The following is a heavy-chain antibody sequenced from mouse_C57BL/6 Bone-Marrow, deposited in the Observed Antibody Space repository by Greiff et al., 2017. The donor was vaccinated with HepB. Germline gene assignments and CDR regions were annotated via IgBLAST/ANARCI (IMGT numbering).Heavy chain of an antibody. J-gene: IGHJ3*01. V-gene: IGHV1-64*01. CDR3: ARSIYYDYDKVFAY. D-gene: IGHD2-4*01. Sequence: QVQLQQPGAELVKPGASVKLSCKASGYTFTSYWMHWVKQRPGQGLEWIGMIHPNSGSTNYNEKFKSKATLTVDKSSSTAYMQLSSLTSEDSAVYYCARSIYYDYDKVFAYWGQGTLVTVSA. CDR2: IHPNSGST. CDR1: GYTFTSYW.